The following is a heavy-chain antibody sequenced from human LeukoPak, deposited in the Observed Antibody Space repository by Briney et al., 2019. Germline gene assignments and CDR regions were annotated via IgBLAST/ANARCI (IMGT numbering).Heavy chain of an antibody. CDR3: ARSIAAAGLDAFDI. D-gene: IGHD6-13*01. CDR2: IIPIFGTA. CDR1: GGTFSSYA. V-gene: IGHV1-69*05. J-gene: IGHJ3*02. Sequence: SVKVSCKASGGTFSSYAISWVRQDPGQGLEWMGRIIPIFGTANYAQKFQGRVTITTDESTSTAYMELSSLRSEDTAVYYCARSIAAAGLDAFDIWGQGTMVTVSS.